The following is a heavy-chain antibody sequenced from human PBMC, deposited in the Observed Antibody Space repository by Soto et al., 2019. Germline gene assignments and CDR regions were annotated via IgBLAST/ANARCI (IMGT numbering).Heavy chain of an antibody. J-gene: IGHJ5*02. CDR2: IHYTGTT. D-gene: IGHD3-9*01. CDR3: ARVLGQTGKPYFVGFDA. Sequence: SETLSLTCTVIDYSITSHSYSCGWILQAPGTEMQWIGTIHYTGTTSYNPSLQGRATIAIDGSKNQMFLKLISVTAADTAVYYCARVLGQTGKPYFVGFDAWGQGTEVTVS. V-gene: IGHV4-39*01. CDR1: DYSITSHSYS.